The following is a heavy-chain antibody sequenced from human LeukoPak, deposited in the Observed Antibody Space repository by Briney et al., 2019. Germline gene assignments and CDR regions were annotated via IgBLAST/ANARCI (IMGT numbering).Heavy chain of an antibody. Sequence: ASVKVSCKAPGYTFTAYYIHWVRQAPGQGLEWLGRINPNTGGTNYAQKFQGRVTMTRDTSISTAYMELSRLRSDDTAVYYCARASQDYYESSGRGYFQEWGQGTLVTVSS. CDR1: GYTFTAYY. V-gene: IGHV1-2*06. J-gene: IGHJ1*01. CDR2: INPNTGGT. CDR3: ARASQDYYESSGRGYFQE. D-gene: IGHD3-22*01.